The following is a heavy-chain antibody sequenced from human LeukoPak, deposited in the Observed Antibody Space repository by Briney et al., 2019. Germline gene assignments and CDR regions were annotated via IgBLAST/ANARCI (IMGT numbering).Heavy chain of an antibody. CDR1: GFTFDDYA. Sequence: PGGSLRLSCAASGFTFDDYAMHWVRQAPGKGLEWVSGISWNSGSIGYADSVKGRFTISRDNAKNSLYLQMNSLRAEDTALYYCAKDMSTGRAMDFTFDYWGQGTLVTVSS. D-gene: IGHD5-18*01. CDR3: AKDMSTGRAMDFTFDY. J-gene: IGHJ4*02. CDR2: ISWNSGSI. V-gene: IGHV3-9*01.